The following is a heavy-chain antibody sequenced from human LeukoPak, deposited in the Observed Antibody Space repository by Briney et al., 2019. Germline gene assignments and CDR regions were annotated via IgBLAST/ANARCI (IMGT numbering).Heavy chain of an antibody. CDR3: ARDGTSTSCYTD. Sequence: GGSPRLSCAASGFTFRSYAMHWVRQAPGKGLEWVSAISGSGSIYYADSVKGRFTISRDNAKNSLYLQMNSLRAEDTAVYYCARDGTSTSCYTDWGQGTLVTVSS. D-gene: IGHD2-2*02. CDR1: GFTFRSYA. V-gene: IGHV3-21*01. J-gene: IGHJ4*02. CDR2: ISGSGSI.